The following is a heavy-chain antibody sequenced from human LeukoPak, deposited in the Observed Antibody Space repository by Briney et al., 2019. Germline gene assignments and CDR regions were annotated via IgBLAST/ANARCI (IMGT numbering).Heavy chain of an antibody. CDR2: ISYDGSNK. D-gene: IGHD6-13*01. V-gene: IGHV3-30*18. J-gene: IGHJ4*02. CDR1: GFTFSSYG. Sequence: GGSLRLSCAASGFTFSSYGMHWVRQAPGKGLEWVAVISYDGSNKYYADSVKGRFTISRDNSKNTLYLQMNSLRAEDTVVYYCAKGAVSSWYGSTFDYWGQGTLVTVSS. CDR3: AKGAVSSWYGSTFDY.